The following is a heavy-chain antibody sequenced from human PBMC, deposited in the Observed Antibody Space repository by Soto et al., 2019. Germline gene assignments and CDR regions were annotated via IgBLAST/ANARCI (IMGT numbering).Heavy chain of an antibody. CDR3: AKDPNGDYVGAFDS. Sequence: GGSLRLSCSASGFIFSSYWMSWLRQAPGKGLEWVASMNEYGSERYYVDSVKGRFTISRDNSGNTLFLHMNSLRADDTAVYYCAKDPNGDYVGAFDSWGQGTLVTVSS. CDR1: GFIFSSYW. V-gene: IGHV3-7*05. J-gene: IGHJ4*02. D-gene: IGHD4-17*01. CDR2: MNEYGSER.